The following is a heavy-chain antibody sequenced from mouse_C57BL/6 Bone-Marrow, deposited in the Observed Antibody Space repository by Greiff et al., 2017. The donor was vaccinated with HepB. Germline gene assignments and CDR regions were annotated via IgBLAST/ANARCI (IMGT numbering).Heavy chain of an antibody. CDR2: IYPGDGDT. Sequence: VQLVESGAELVKPGASVKISCKASGYAFSSYWMNWVKQRPGKGLEWIGQIYPGDGDTNYNGKFKGKATLTADKSSSTAYMQLSSLTSEDSAVYFCARDYYGSSPPIAMDYWGQGTSVTVSS. D-gene: IGHD1-1*01. V-gene: IGHV1-80*01. CDR1: GYAFSSYW. J-gene: IGHJ4*01. CDR3: ARDYYGSSPPIAMDY.